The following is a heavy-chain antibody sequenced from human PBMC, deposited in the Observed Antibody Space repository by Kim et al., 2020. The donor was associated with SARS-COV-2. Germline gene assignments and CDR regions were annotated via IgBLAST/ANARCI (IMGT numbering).Heavy chain of an antibody. Sequence: YAAPVNGRLPTSRDNSKNPLYLQMNSLRAEDTAVYYCARDGSSSLYYFDYWGQGTLVTVSS. D-gene: IGHD6-6*01. J-gene: IGHJ4*02. CDR3: ARDGSSSLYYFDY. V-gene: IGHV3-30*01.